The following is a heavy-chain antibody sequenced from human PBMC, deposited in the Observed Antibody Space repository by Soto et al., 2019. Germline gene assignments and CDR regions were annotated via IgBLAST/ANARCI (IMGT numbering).Heavy chain of an antibody. CDR1: GFTVSSNY. D-gene: IGHD3-22*01. CDR3: ARVRYYDSSGESREFDI. Sequence: PGGSLRLSCAASGFTVSSNYMSWVRQAPGKGLEWVSVIYSGGSTYYADSVKGRFTISRDNSKNTLYLQMNSLRAEDTAVYYCARVRYYDSSGESREFDIWGQGTMVTVSS. V-gene: IGHV3-53*01. J-gene: IGHJ3*02. CDR2: IYSGGST.